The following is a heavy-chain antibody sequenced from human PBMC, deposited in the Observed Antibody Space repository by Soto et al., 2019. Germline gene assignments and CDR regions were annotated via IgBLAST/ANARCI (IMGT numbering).Heavy chain of an antibody. CDR2: IHYNGGT. V-gene: IGHV4-59*02. Sequence: SETLSLTCSVTGASVSTYSWSWIRQSPGKGLEWIGYIHYNGGTNYTPSLRSRVTISVDTSKNQLSLNLTSLTAADTAVYYCARGGTSGTAVFNWFDPWGQGTLVTV. D-gene: IGHD6-13*01. CDR3: ARGGTSGTAVFNWFDP. J-gene: IGHJ5*02. CDR1: GASVSTYS.